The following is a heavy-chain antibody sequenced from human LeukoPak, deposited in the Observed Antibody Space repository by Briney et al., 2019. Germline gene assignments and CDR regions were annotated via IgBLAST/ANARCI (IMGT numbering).Heavy chain of an antibody. D-gene: IGHD6-19*01. V-gene: IGHV3-33*08. Sequence: PGGSLRLSCAASGFMFSSNWMSWVRLAPGKGLEWVAVIWYDGSNKYYADSVKGRFTISRDNSKNTLYLQMNSLRAEDTAIYYCARGGGRWLLDYWGQGTLVTVSS. CDR3: ARGGGRWLLDY. J-gene: IGHJ4*02. CDR1: GFMFSSNW. CDR2: IWYDGSNK.